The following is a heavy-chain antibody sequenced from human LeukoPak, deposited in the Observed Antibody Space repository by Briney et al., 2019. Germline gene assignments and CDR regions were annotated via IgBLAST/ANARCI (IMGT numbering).Heavy chain of an antibody. CDR2: ISSSSSYI. CDR3: ARGGIYGDYVYYYYGMDV. Sequence: GGSLRLSCAASGFTFSSYSMNWVSQAPGKGLEWVSSISSSSSYIYYADSVKGRFTISRDNAKNSLYLQMNSLRAEDTAVYYCARGGIYGDYVYYYYGMDVWGQGTTVTVSS. J-gene: IGHJ6*02. CDR1: GFTFSSYS. D-gene: IGHD4-17*01. V-gene: IGHV3-21*01.